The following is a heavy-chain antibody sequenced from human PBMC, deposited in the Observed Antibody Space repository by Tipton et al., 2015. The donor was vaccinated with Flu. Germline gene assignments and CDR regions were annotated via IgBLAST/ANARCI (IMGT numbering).Heavy chain of an antibody. CDR2: IYHSGST. Sequence: GLVKPSETLSLTCTVSGYSISSGYYWGWIRQPPGKGPEWIGSIYHSGSTYYNPSLKSRVTISVDTSKNQFSLKLSSVTAADTAVYYCAREVLLWFREFVPWGQGTLVTVSS. J-gene: IGHJ5*02. V-gene: IGHV4-38-2*02. CDR1: GYSISSGYY. D-gene: IGHD3-10*01. CDR3: AREVLLWFREFVP.